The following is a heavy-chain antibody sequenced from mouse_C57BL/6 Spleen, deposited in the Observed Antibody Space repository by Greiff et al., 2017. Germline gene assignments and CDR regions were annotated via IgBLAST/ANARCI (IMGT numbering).Heavy chain of an antibody. CDR1: GYTFTSYW. J-gene: IGHJ2*01. D-gene: IGHD1-1*01. Sequence: QVQLQQPGAELVRPGSSVKLSCKASGYTFTSYWMHWVKQRPIQGLEWIGNIDPSDSETHYNQKFKDKATLTVDKSSSTAYMQLSSLTSEDSAVXYGAREGKLRVYYFDYWGQGTTLTVSS. CDR3: AREGKLRVYYFDY. V-gene: IGHV1-52*01. CDR2: IDPSDSET.